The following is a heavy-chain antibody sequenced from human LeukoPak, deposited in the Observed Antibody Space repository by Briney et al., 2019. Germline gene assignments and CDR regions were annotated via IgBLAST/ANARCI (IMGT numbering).Heavy chain of an antibody. CDR2: IYYSGST. CDR1: GGSISSGGYY. Sequence: SETLSLTCTVSGGSISSGGYYWSWIRQHPGKGLEWIGYIYYSGSTYYNPSLKSRVTISVDTSKNQFSLKLTSVTAAATAVYYCARTDSTMVYFDYWGQGTLVTVSS. J-gene: IGHJ4*02. CDR3: ARTDSTMVYFDY. D-gene: IGHD5-18*01. V-gene: IGHV4-31*03.